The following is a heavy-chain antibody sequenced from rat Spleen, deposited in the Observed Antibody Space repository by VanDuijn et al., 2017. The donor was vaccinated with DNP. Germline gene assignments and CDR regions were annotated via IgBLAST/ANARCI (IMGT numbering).Heavy chain of an antibody. CDR1: GYSITSNHK. V-gene: IGHV3-3*01. Sequence: EVQLQESGPGLVKPSQSLSLTCSVTGYSITSNHKWSWIRKFPGNELEWMGHINNAGSTNYNPSLKSRFSITRDTSKNQFFLQVNSVRNEDTATYYCAIQLGVFDYWGQGVMVIVSP. CDR2: INNAGST. D-gene: IGHD5-1*01. CDR3: AIQLGVFDY. J-gene: IGHJ2*01.